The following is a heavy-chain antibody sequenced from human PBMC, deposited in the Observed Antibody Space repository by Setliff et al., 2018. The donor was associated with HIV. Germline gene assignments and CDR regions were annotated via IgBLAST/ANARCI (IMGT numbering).Heavy chain of an antibody. CDR2: IYHGGST. CDR3: AIARSSWYNTSPYYFDS. D-gene: IGHD1-20*01. Sequence: PSETLSLTCAVSGYSINSGYYWGWIRQPPGKGLQWIASIYHGGSTYYNPSLRSRVTISVDTSKNLFSLKLDFVTAADTAVYYCAIARSSWYNTSPYYFDSWGQGTLVTVSS. V-gene: IGHV4-38-2*01. CDR1: GYSINSGYY. J-gene: IGHJ4*02.